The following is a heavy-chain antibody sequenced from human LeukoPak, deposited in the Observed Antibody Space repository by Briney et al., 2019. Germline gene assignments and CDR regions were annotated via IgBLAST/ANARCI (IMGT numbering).Heavy chain of an antibody. CDR2: IYYSGST. CDR3: ARRTMIVVAPYY. CDR1: GGSISSSSYS. D-gene: IGHD3-22*01. Sequence: SETLSLTCTVSGGSISSSSYSWGWIRQPPGKGLEWIGSIYYSGSTYYNPSLKSRVTISVDTSKNQFSLKLSSVTAADTAVYYCARRTMIVVAPYYWGQGTLVTVSS. J-gene: IGHJ4*02. V-gene: IGHV4-39*01.